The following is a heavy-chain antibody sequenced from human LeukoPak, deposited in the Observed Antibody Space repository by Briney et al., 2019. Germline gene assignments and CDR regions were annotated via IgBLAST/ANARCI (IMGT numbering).Heavy chain of an antibody. V-gene: IGHV5-51*01. Sequence: LGESLKISCKGSGYSFTSYWIGWVRQMPGKGLEWMGIIYPGDSDTRYSPSFQGQVIISADKSISTAYLQWSSLKASDTAMYYCAVAHDSSGYFAYDYWGQGTLVTVSS. D-gene: IGHD3-22*01. CDR1: GYSFTSYW. CDR3: AVAHDSSGYFAYDY. CDR2: IYPGDSDT. J-gene: IGHJ4*02.